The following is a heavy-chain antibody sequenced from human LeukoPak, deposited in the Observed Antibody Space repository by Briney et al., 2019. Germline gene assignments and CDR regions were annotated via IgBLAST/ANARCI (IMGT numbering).Heavy chain of an antibody. CDR3: AREVNSSSWPYYYYYYGMDV. Sequence: SQTLSLTCAISGDSVSSNSAAWNWIRQSPSRGLKWLGRTYYRSKWYNDYAVSVKSRITINPDTSKNQFSLQLNSVTPEDTAVYYCAREVNSSSWPYYYYYYGMDVWGQGTTVTVSS. CDR1: GDSVSSNSAA. CDR2: TYYRSKWYN. D-gene: IGHD6-13*01. V-gene: IGHV6-1*01. J-gene: IGHJ6*02.